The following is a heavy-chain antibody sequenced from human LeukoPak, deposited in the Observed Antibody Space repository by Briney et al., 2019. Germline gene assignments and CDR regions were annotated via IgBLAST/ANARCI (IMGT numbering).Heavy chain of an antibody. D-gene: IGHD3-22*01. CDR3: AKALLYYYDDN. J-gene: IGHJ4*02. CDR2: ISGSGAGT. Sequence: PGGSLRLSCAASGFTFSSYAMNWVRQAPGKGLEWVSDISGSGAGTYYADAVKGRFTISRDNSKNTLYLQMSSLRAEDTAVYYRAKALLYYYDDNWGQGPLVTVSS. CDR1: GFTFSSYA. V-gene: IGHV3-23*01.